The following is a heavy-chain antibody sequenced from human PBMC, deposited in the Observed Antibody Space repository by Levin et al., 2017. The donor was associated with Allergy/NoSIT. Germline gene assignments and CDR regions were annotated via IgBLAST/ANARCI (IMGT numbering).Heavy chain of an antibody. J-gene: IGHJ2*01. V-gene: IGHV3-30-3*01. CDR1: GFTFSSYA. D-gene: IGHD6-13*01. CDR3: ARDGGEPIAANYWYFDL. Sequence: HPGESLKISCAASGFTFSSYAMHWVRQAPGKGLEWVAVISYDGSNKYYADSVKGRFTISRDNSKNTLYLQMNSLRAEDTAVYYCARDGGEPIAANYWYFDLWGRGTLVTVSS. CDR2: ISYDGSNK.